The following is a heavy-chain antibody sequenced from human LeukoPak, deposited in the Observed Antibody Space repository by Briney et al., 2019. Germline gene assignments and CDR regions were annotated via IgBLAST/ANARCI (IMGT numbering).Heavy chain of an antibody. Sequence: SVNVSCKASGGTFSIYAISWVRQAPGQGLEWMGGIIPLSDTTQYAQKFQGRVTITADKSTTTAYMELSSMRSEDTAVYYCARDIGDAPTPYSYYYMDVWGKGTTVTVSS. D-gene: IGHD5-24*01. V-gene: IGHV1-69*06. CDR2: IIPLSDTT. CDR3: ARDIGDAPTPYSYYYMDV. CDR1: GGTFSIYA. J-gene: IGHJ6*03.